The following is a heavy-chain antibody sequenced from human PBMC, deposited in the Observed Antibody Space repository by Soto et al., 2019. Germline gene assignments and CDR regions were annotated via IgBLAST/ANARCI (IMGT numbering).Heavy chain of an antibody. CDR1: GFTFRNYD. CDR3: ARTDRDFYGLDV. CDR2: ISAAGDP. V-gene: IGHV3-13*05. Sequence: EVQLVESGGGLVQPGGSLRLSCEASGFTFRNYDMHWVRQGTGKGLEWVSGISAAGDPDYADSVEDRYTISRENAQNSFFLQMNSLSVGDTAVYYCARTDRDFYGLDVWGQGTTVIVSS. J-gene: IGHJ6*02.